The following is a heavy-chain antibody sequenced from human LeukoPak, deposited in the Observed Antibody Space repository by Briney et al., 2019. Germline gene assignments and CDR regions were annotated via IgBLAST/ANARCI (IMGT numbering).Heavy chain of an antibody. CDR3: ARDFSSGYTTFDY. CDR2: INPNSGGT. J-gene: IGHJ4*02. Sequence: ASVKVSCKASGYTFTGYYMHWVRQAPGQGLEWMGRINPNSGGTNYAQKFQGRVTMTRDTSISTAYMELSRLRSDDTAVYYCARDFSSGYTTFDYWGQGTLVTVSS. D-gene: IGHD3-22*01. V-gene: IGHV1-2*06. CDR1: GYTFTGYY.